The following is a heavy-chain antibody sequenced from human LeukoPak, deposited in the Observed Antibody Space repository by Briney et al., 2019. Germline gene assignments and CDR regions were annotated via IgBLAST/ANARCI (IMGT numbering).Heavy chain of an antibody. D-gene: IGHD3-22*01. Sequence: ASVKVSCKASGYAFTNYAMHWLRQAPGQRLDWMGWINGGSGNTKYSPEFQGRVTITRDTSASTAYMELSSLRSEDTAVYYCANPRYDSSGYYYVDWGQGTLVTVSS. CDR1: GYAFTNYA. CDR3: ANPRYDSSGYYYVD. V-gene: IGHV1-3*01. CDR2: INGGSGNT. J-gene: IGHJ4*02.